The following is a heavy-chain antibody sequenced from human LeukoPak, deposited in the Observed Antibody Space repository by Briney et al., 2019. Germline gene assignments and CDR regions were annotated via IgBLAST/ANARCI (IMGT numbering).Heavy chain of an antibody. J-gene: IGHJ1*01. Sequence: GRSLRLSCAASGFTFSSYGMHWVRQAPGKGLEWVAVISYDGSNKYYADSVKGRFTISRDNSKNTLYLQMSSLRAEDTAVYYCAKDQTVVAPPVQHWGQGTLVTVS. V-gene: IGHV3-30*18. CDR1: GFTFSSYG. CDR2: ISYDGSNK. D-gene: IGHD2-15*01. CDR3: AKDQTVVAPPVQH.